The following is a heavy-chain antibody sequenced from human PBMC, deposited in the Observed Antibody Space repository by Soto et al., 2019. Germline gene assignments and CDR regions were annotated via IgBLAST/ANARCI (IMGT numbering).Heavy chain of an antibody. CDR2: ISGSGGST. V-gene: IGHV3-23*01. J-gene: IGHJ6*02. Sequence: EVQLLESGGGLVQPGGSLRLSCAASGFTFSSYAMSWVRLAPGKGLEWVSSISGSGGSTYYADAVMGRFTISRDNTKNTLYLQMNSLSAEDTDVYYCAKDFYCSGGSCYYYYYYGMDVWGQGTTVTVSS. CDR1: GFTFSSYA. D-gene: IGHD2-15*01. CDR3: AKDFYCSGGSCYYYYYYGMDV.